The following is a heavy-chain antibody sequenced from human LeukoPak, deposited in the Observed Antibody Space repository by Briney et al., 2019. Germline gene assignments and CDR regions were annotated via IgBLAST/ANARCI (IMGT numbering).Heavy chain of an antibody. CDR1: GGSISSYY. Sequence: PSESLSLTCTVSGGSISSYYWSWIRQPAGKRLEWIGRIYTSGSTNYNPSLKSRVTISVDKSKNQFSLKLSSVTAADTAVYYCARATRWVPFDYWGQGTLVTVSS. V-gene: IGHV4-4*07. CDR2: IYTSGST. CDR3: ARATRWVPFDY. J-gene: IGHJ4*02. D-gene: IGHD4-23*01.